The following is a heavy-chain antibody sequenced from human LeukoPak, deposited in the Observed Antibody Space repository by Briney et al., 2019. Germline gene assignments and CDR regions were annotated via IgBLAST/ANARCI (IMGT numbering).Heavy chain of an antibody. D-gene: IGHD4-11*01. Sequence: GGSLRLSCVASGFGFSGFWMTWVRQAPGKGLEWVANIKQDGSDKYYVDSVKGRFTISRDSARNSLYLQMNSLRADDTAVYYCARVRIGSNYYYYDYWGPGTLVTVSS. CDR1: GFGFSGFW. CDR2: IKQDGSDK. CDR3: ARVRIGSNYYYYDY. V-gene: IGHV3-7*05. J-gene: IGHJ4*02.